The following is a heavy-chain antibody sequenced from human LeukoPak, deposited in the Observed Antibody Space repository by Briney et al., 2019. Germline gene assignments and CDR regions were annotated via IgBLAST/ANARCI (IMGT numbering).Heavy chain of an antibody. D-gene: IGHD2-2*01. CDR3: ARDATPADMNY. CDR2: INTDGSST. CDR1: GFTFSSYW. V-gene: IGHV3-74*01. J-gene: IGHJ4*02. Sequence: GGSRRLSCAASGFTFSSYWMHWVRQAPGKGLVWVSRINTDGSSTSYADSVKGRFTISRDNAKNTLYLQMNSLSAEDTAVYYCARDATPADMNYWGQGTLVTVSS.